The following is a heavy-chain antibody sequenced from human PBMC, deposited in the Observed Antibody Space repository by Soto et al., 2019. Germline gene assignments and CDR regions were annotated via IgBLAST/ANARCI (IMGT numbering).Heavy chain of an antibody. Sequence: QVQVVQSGAEVKKPGSSVKVSCKVSGDSFSSYAISWVRQAPGQGLEWMGGIIPILTTANYAQKFQDRVTITADESTSTAYMEVSSLTSEDTAVYYCARKAGGGNYYILDSWGQGTLVTVSS. CDR3: ARKAGGGNYYILDS. CDR1: GDSFSSYA. V-gene: IGHV1-69*01. CDR2: IIPILTTA. J-gene: IGHJ4*02. D-gene: IGHD2-15*01.